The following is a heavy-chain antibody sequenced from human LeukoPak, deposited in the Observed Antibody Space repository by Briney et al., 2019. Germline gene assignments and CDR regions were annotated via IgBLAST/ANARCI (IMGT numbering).Heavy chain of an antibody. Sequence: PSETLSLTCAVSGGSISSSNWWSWVRQPPGKGLEWIGEIYHSGSTNYSPSLKSRVTISVDKSKNQFSLKLSSVTAADTAVYYCARVQWLARMYYFDYWGQGTLVTVSS. V-gene: IGHV4-4*02. CDR2: IYHSGST. CDR1: GGSISSSNW. CDR3: ARVQWLARMYYFDY. J-gene: IGHJ4*02. D-gene: IGHD6-19*01.